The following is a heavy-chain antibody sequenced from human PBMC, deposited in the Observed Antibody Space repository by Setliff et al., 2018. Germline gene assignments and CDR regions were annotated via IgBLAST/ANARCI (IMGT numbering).Heavy chain of an antibody. CDR2: ISWNSGDI. V-gene: IGHV3-20*04. CDR3: TRDSVYSSGWYASGH. J-gene: IGHJ4*02. D-gene: IGHD6-19*01. CDR1: GFTFDDYG. Sequence: RAGGSLRLSCATSGFTFDDYGMSWVRQAPGKGLEWVAGISWNSGDIGYADSVKGRFTISRDNAKNSLHLQMNSLKAEDTAFYYCTRDSVYSSGWYASGHWGQGTLVTVSS.